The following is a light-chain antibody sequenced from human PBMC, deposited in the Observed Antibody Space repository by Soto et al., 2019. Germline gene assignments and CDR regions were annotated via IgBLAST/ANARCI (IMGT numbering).Light chain of an antibody. CDR1: QSISSW. Sequence: DIPMTQSPSTLSASVGDRVTITCRASQSISSWLAWYQQKPGKAPKLLIYKASSLESGVPSRFSGSGSGTEFTLTISNLQPDDVATYYCQQYNSYPYTFGQGTKLEIK. J-gene: IGKJ2*01. CDR2: KAS. V-gene: IGKV1-5*03. CDR3: QQYNSYPYT.